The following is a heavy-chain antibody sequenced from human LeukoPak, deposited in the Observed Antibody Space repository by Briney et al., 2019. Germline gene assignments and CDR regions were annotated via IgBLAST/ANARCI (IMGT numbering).Heavy chain of an antibody. CDR1: GFIFRNHG. CDR2: ISPRGDVT. J-gene: IGHJ6*03. Sequence: PGGSLRLSCAASGFIFRNHGLNWVRQAPGKGLEWVSGISPRGDVTYYADSVKRRFTISRDNAKSSLYLQMDSLRDGDTAVYYCARDPYSGNYGDSYYYYMDVWGKGTTVTISS. V-gene: IGHV3-23*01. D-gene: IGHD1-26*01. CDR3: ARDPYSGNYGDSYYYYMDV.